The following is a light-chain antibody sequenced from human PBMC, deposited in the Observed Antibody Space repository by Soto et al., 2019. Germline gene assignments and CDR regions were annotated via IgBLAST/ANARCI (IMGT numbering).Light chain of an antibody. CDR1: QSISTW. CDR2: DAS. J-gene: IGKJ2*01. Sequence: DIQMTRSPSTLSASVGDRVTITCRASQSISTWLAWYQQKAGKAPKLLIYDASSLQGGVPSRFSGSGSGTEFTLTISSLQPDDFATYYCQQYNSYSNTFGQGTKLEIK. CDR3: QQYNSYSNT. V-gene: IGKV1-5*01.